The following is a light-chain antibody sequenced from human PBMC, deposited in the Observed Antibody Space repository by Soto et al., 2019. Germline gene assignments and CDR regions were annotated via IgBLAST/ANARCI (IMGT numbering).Light chain of an antibody. J-gene: IGKJ1*01. CDR1: QNSYSN. Sequence: IVMTQSPATLSVSPGERVTLSCRASQNSYSNIALYQQRPCQPPRLLIYRASTRATGVPARVSGSGSGTDFTLAISSLQSEDFTVYSCLQYHNLWAFGQGTKVDIK. CDR3: LQYHNLWA. V-gene: IGKV3-15*01. CDR2: RAS.